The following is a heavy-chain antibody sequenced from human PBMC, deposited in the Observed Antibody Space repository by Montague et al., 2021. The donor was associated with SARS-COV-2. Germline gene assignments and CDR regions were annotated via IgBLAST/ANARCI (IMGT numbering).Heavy chain of an antibody. CDR1: GFSLSTSGMR. V-gene: IGHV2-70*04. CDR2: SDWDDDK. D-gene: IGHD3-9*01. J-gene: IGHJ4*02. Sequence: ALVKPTQTLTLTCTFSGFSLSTSGMRASWIRQPPGKALEWLARSDWDDDKFYSTSLKTRLTISKDTSKNQVVLTMTNMDPVDTATYYCARSYYDILTAYYTPFDYWGQGTLVTVSS. CDR3: ARSYYDILTAYYTPFDY.